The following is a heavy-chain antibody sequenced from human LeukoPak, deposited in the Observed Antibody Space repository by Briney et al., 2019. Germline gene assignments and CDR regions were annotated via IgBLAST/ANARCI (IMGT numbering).Heavy chain of an antibody. CDR1: GGTFSSYA. CDR3: ARDQIMVTTILDYYYGMDV. V-gene: IGHV1-69*13. J-gene: IGHJ6*02. D-gene: IGHD2-21*02. CDR2: IIPIFGTA. Sequence: GASVKVSCKASGGTFSSYAISWVRQAPGQGLEWMGGIIPIFGTANYAQKFQGRVTITADESTSTAYMELSSLRSEDTAVYYCARDQIMVTTILDYYYGMDVWGQGTTVTVSS.